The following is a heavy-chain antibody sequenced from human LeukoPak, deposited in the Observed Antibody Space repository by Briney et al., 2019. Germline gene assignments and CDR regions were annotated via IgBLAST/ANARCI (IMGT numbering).Heavy chain of an antibody. CDR2: INHSGST. Sequence: PSETLSLTCAVYGGSFSGYYWSWIRQPPGKGLEWIGEINHSGSTNYNASLKSRVTMSVDTSKNQFSLKLSSVTAADTAVYYCARNGGSGTYYDGSFDYWGQGTLVTLSS. CDR3: ARNGGSGTYYDGSFDY. CDR1: GGSFSGYY. D-gene: IGHD1-26*01. J-gene: IGHJ4*02. V-gene: IGHV4-34*01.